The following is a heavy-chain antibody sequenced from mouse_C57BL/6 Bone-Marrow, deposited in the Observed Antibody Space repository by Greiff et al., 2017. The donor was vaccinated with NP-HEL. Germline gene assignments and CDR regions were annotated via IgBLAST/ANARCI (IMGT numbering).Heavy chain of an antibody. Sequence: QVQLKQPGAELVKPGASVKLSCKASGYTFTSYWMHWVKQRPGRGLEWIGRIDPNSGGTKYNEKFKSKATLTVDKPSSTAYMQLSSLTSEDSAVYYCARSLTTVVARGYFDVWGTGTTVTVSS. CDR3: ARSLTTVVARGYFDV. V-gene: IGHV1-72*01. J-gene: IGHJ1*03. D-gene: IGHD1-1*01. CDR2: IDPNSGGT. CDR1: GYTFTSYW.